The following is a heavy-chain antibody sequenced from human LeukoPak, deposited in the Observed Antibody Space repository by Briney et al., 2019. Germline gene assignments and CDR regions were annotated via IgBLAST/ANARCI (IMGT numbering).Heavy chain of an antibody. D-gene: IGHD3-22*01. CDR3: ARPYYYGSRIDP. V-gene: IGHV4-30-4*01. CDR2: MYYSGST. J-gene: IGHJ5*02. Sequence: PSQTLSLTCTVSGGSISSGDYYWSWIRQPPGKGLEWIAYMYYSGSTYYNLSLKSRVTMSAETSKNNLSLKLSSVTAADTAVYYCARPYYYGSRIDPWGQGILVTVSS. CDR1: GGSISSGDYY.